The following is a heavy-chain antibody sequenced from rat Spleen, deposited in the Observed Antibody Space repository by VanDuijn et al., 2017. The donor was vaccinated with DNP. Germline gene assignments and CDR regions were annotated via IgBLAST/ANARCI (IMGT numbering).Heavy chain of an antibody. Sequence: EVQLVESGGGLVQPGGSLKLSCAASGFTFNDYNLAWVRQAPKKGLEWVATSAYEDTRAFYRDSVRGRFTVSRDAAKSTLYLQMDSLRSEDTATYYCTTRGLGARYYWPFDLWGPGTTVTVSS. CDR3: TTRGLGARYYWPFDL. CDR1: GFTFNDYN. CDR2: SAYEDTRA. D-gene: IGHD5-1*01. V-gene: IGHV5S10*01. J-gene: IGHJ1*01.